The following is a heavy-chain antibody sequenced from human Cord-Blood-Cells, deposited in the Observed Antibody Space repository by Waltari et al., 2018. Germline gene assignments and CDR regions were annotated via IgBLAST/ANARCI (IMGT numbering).Heavy chain of an antibody. D-gene: IGHD3-10*01. CDR2: IIPIFGTA. Sequence: QVQLVQSGAEVKKPGSSVKLSCKASGGTFSSSAISWVRQALGQGLEWMGGIIPIFGTANYAQKFTGRGTITADESTSRAYMELSSLRSEDTAVYYCAREGRGFGELASYYGMDVGGQGTTVTVSS. J-gene: IGHJ6*02. V-gene: IGHV1-69*01. CDR3: AREGRGFGELASYYGMDV. CDR1: GGTFSSSA.